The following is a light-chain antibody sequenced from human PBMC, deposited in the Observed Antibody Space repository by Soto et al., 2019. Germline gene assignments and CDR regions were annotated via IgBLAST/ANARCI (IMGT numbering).Light chain of an antibody. J-gene: IGKJ2*01. CDR3: QQRSYWPPLYS. CDR2: DAS. CDR1: QSISRS. Sequence: DIVLTQSPATLSLSPGERATLSCRVSQSISRSLAWYQHKAGQAPRLLIYDASTRAIGIPARFSGSGSGTDFTLTISSLEPEDFAVYYCQQRSYWPPLYSFGQGTKLEIK. V-gene: IGKV3-11*01.